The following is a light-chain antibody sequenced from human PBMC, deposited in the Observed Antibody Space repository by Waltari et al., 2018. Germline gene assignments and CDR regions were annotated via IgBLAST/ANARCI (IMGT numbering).Light chain of an antibody. Sequence: TQDPAVSVAMGQTVRITCQGDSPRRYYASWYQQRPGQAPILVMYDKNSRPSGVPDRFSGSSSDDTASLTITGAQAEDEAYYYCHSRDASGSGGAFGGGTKLTVL. CDR3: HSRDASGSGGA. CDR1: SPRRYY. CDR2: DKN. V-gene: IGLV3-19*01. J-gene: IGLJ2*01.